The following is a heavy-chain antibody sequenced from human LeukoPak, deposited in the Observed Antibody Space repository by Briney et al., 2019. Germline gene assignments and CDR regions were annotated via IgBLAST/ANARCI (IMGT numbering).Heavy chain of an antibody. CDR3: ARDRRNYYDSSGHTRRFDY. Sequence: PSETLSLTCAVYGGSFSGYYWSWIRQPPGKGLEWIGEINHSGSTNYNPSLKSRVTISVDTSKNQFSLKLSSVTAADTAVYYCARDRRNYYDSSGHTRRFDYWGQGTLVTVSS. J-gene: IGHJ4*02. V-gene: IGHV4-34*01. CDR2: INHSGST. D-gene: IGHD3-22*01. CDR1: GGSFSGYY.